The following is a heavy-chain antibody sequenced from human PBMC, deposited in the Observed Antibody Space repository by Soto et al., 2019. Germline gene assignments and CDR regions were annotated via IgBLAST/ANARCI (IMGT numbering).Heavy chain of an antibody. J-gene: IGHJ4*02. Sequence: QVQLQQWGAGLLKPSETLSLTCAVYGGSFSDYYWSWIRQPPGKGLEWIGEINHSGSTNYNPSLKSRVTISVDTSKNQFSLKLSSVTAADTAVYYCARGRITMVRAYFDYWGQGTLVTVSS. D-gene: IGHD3-10*01. CDR2: INHSGST. CDR1: GGSFSDYY. CDR3: ARGRITMVRAYFDY. V-gene: IGHV4-34*01.